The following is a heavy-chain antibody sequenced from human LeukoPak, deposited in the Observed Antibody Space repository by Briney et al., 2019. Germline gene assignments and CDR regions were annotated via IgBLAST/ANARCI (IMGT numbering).Heavy chain of an antibody. CDR2: ISGSGGST. V-gene: IGHV3-23*01. CDR1: GFTFSSYA. D-gene: IGHD6-13*01. CDR3: AKAILYSSSWFDYYYGMDV. Sequence: GGSLRLSCAASGFTFSSYAMSRVRQAPGKGLEWVSAISGSGGSTYYADSVKGRFTISRDNSKNTLYLQMNSLRAEDTAVYYCAKAILYSSSWFDYYYGMDVWGQGTTVTVSS. J-gene: IGHJ6*02.